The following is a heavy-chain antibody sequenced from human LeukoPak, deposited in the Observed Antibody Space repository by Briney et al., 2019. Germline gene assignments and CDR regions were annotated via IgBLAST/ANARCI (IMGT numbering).Heavy chain of an antibody. D-gene: IGHD1-26*01. CDR2: ISYDGSNK. Sequence: PGGSLRLSCAASGFTFSSYAMHWVRQAPGKGLEWVAVISYDGSNKYYADSVKGRFTISRDNSKNTLYLQMNSLRAEDTAVYYCARDGISQAIDYWGQGTLVTVSS. V-gene: IGHV3-30-3*01. CDR1: GFTFSSYA. CDR3: ARDGISQAIDY. J-gene: IGHJ4*02.